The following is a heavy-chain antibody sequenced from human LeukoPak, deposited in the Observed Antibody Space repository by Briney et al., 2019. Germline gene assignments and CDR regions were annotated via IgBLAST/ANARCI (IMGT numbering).Heavy chain of an antibody. D-gene: IGHD3-16*01. CDR3: ARVRAVMGAFEI. CDR1: GFTFSSYW. CDR2: IKQDGSEN. V-gene: IGHV3-7*01. Sequence: PGGSLRLSCVASGFTFSSYWMSWVRQAPGKGLEWVANIKQDGSENYFVDSVKGRFTFSRDNAKNSLYLQMNSLRAEDTAVYYCARVRAVMGAFEIWGQGTLVTVSP. J-gene: IGHJ3*02.